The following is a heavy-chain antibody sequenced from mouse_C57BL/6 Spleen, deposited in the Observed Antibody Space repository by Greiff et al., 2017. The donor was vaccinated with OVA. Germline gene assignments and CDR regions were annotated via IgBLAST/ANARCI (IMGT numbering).Heavy chain of an antibody. Sequence: QVQLQQPGAELVRPGSSVKLSCKASGYTFTSYWMHWVKQRPIQGLEWIGNIDPSDSETHYNQKFKDKATLTVDKSSSTAYMQLSSLTSEASAVYYCAREAQATFAYWGKGTLVTVSA. D-gene: IGHD3-2*02. CDR1: GYTFTSYW. V-gene: IGHV1-52*01. CDR3: AREAQATFAY. CDR2: IDPSDSET. J-gene: IGHJ3*01.